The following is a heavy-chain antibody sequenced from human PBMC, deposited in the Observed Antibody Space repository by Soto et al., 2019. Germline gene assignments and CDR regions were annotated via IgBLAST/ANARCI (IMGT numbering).Heavy chain of an antibody. J-gene: IGHJ5*02. Sequence: QVQLVQSGAEVKKPGASVKVSYKVSGYTLNEVAMHWVRQAPGKGLEWLGGFDPDEAETIYAQHFQGRVTMTEDTSTDTVYMELSSLRSEDTALYCCTTYHGDYNFDHWGQGTLVTVSS. CDR3: TTYHGDYNFDH. V-gene: IGHV1-24*01. CDR2: FDPDEAET. CDR1: GYTLNEVA. D-gene: IGHD4-17*01.